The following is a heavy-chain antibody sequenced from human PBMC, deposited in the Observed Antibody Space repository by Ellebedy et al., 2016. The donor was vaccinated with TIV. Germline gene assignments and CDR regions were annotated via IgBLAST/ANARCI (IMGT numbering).Heavy chain of an antibody. V-gene: IGHV1-69*13. CDR2: IIPIFGTA. CDR3: AREVVGHIVVVTAPHYYYYGMDV. Sequence: SVKVSXXASGGTFSSYAISWVRQAPGQGLEWMGGIIPIFGTANYAQKFQGRVTITADESTSTAYMELSSLRSEDTAVYYCAREVVGHIVVVTAPHYYYYGMDVWGQGTTVTVSS. CDR1: GGTFSSYA. J-gene: IGHJ6*02. D-gene: IGHD2-21*02.